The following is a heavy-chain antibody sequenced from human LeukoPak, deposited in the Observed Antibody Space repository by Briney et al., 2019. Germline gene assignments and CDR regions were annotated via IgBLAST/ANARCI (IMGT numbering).Heavy chain of an antibody. Sequence: PGRSLRLSCAASGFTFSSYAMHWVRQAPGKGLEWVSYISSSGSTIYYADSVKGRFTISRDNAKNSLYLQMNSLRAEDTAVYYCASLPPRGDCGGDCYRLDYWGQGTLVTVSS. CDR2: ISSSGSTI. D-gene: IGHD2-21*02. J-gene: IGHJ4*02. V-gene: IGHV3-48*04. CDR1: GFTFSSYA. CDR3: ASLPPRGDCGGDCYRLDY.